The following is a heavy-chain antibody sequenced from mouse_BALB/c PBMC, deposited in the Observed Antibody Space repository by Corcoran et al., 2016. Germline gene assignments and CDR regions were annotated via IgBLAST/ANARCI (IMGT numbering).Heavy chain of an antibody. CDR1: GFNIKDTY. CDR3: GRSREGNYVVY. J-gene: IGHJ2*01. V-gene: IGHV14-3*02. D-gene: IGHD2-1*01. Sequence: EVQLQQSGAELVKPGASVKLSCTASGFNIKDTYMHWVKQRPEQGLEWIGRIDPVNGSTKYDPKFQGKATMTADTSSNTGYLQLSSLTSEATAVYYCGRSREGNYVVYWGQGTTLTVSA. CDR2: IDPVNGST.